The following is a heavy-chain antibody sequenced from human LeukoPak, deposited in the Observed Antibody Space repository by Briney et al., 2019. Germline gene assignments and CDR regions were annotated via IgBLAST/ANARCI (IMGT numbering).Heavy chain of an antibody. Sequence: ASVKVSCKASGGTFSSYAISWVRQAPGQGLEWMGRIIPILGIANYAQKFQGRVTITADKSTSTAYMELSSLRSEDTPVYYCARDRPTVSSGYWGQGTLVTVSS. J-gene: IGHJ4*02. CDR3: ARDRPTVSSGY. CDR1: GGTFSSYA. D-gene: IGHD4-11*01. CDR2: IIPILGIA. V-gene: IGHV1-69*04.